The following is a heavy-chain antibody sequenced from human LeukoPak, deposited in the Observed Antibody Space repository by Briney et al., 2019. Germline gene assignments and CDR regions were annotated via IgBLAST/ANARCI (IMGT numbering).Heavy chain of an antibody. CDR1: GYTFTRYG. CDR3: ARGGGITFGGVIFQFYYPEFDY. Sequence: ASVKVSCKTSGYTFTRYGISWVRQAPGQGLEWMGWISAYNGNTNYAQKLQGRVTMTTDTSTSTAYMELRSLRSDDTAVYYCARGGGITFGGVIFQFYYPEFDYWGQGTLVTVSS. J-gene: IGHJ4*02. D-gene: IGHD3-16*02. V-gene: IGHV1-18*01. CDR2: ISAYNGNT.